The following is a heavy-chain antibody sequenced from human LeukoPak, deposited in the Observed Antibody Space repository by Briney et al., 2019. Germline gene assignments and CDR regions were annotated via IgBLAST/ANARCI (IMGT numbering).Heavy chain of an antibody. Sequence: ASVKVSCKTSGYTLSGYNIHWVRQAPGQGLEWMGWINVNAGGTTYAQKFQGRVTMTRDTSLSTAYMELSRLRSDDTAVYYGARTMVRGVRPMTDWGQGTLVTVSS. J-gene: IGHJ4*02. CDR1: GYTLSGYN. V-gene: IGHV1-2*02. D-gene: IGHD3-10*01. CDR2: INVNAGGT. CDR3: ARTMVRGVRPMTD.